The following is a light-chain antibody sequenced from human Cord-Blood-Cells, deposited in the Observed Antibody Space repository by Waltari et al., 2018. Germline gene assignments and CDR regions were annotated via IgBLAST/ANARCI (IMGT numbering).Light chain of an antibody. CDR1: QSISSY. CDR3: QQSYSTPPT. Sequence: DIQMTQSQSSMSASVGDRVTITCRASQSISSYLNWYQQKPGKAPKLLIYAASSWQSGVPSRFSGSGSGTDFTLTISSLQPEDFATYYCQQSYSTPPTFGQGTKLEIK. V-gene: IGKV1-39*01. J-gene: IGKJ2*01. CDR2: AAS.